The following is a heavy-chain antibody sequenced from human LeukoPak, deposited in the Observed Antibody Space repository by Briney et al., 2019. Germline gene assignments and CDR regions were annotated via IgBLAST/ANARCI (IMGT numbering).Heavy chain of an antibody. CDR3: ARRARPYYDILHLDY. CDR1: GYSFTSYW. V-gene: IGHV5-51*01. Sequence: PGESLKISCKGSGYSFTSYWIGWVRQMPGKGLEWMGIIYPDDSDTRYSPSFQGQVTISADKSISTAYLQWSSLKASDTAMYYCARRARPYYDILHLDYWGQGTLVTVSS. CDR2: IYPDDSDT. J-gene: IGHJ4*02. D-gene: IGHD3-9*01.